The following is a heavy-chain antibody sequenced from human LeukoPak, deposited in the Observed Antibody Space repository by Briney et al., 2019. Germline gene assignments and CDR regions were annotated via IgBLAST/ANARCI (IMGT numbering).Heavy chain of an antibody. V-gene: IGHV4-59*08. D-gene: IGHD6-13*01. CDR1: GGSISSYY. CDR2: IYYSGST. Sequence: SETLSLTCTVSGGSISSYYWSWIRQPPGKGLEWIGYIYYSGSTNYNPSLKSRVTIPVDTSKNQFSLKLSSVTAADTAVYYCARQTAPGIAAVWGQGTLVTVSS. CDR3: ARQTAPGIAAV. J-gene: IGHJ4*02.